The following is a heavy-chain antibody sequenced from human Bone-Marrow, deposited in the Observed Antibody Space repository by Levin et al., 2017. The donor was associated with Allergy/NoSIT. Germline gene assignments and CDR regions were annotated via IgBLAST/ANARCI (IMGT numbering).Heavy chain of an antibody. D-gene: IGHD1-14*01. CDR3: ARDQGEPAYYAMDV. V-gene: IGHV1-69*13. CDR1: GGIFSNYA. Sequence: GASVKVSCKASGGIFSNYAISWVRQAPGQGLEWMGAIIPIFRTADYAQNFQGRVTITADESMTIVYLEVSSLRFEDTGVYYCARDQGEPAYYAMDVWGQGTTVIVSS. J-gene: IGHJ6*02. CDR2: IIPIFRTA.